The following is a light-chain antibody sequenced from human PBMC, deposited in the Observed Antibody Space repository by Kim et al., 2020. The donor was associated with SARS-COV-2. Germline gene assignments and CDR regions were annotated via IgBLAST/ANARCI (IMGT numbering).Light chain of an antibody. J-gene: IGLJ2*01. Sequence: VALGQTGSITCQGDSLRSYYATWVQQKPGQAPILVIYGKTNRPAGIPYRFSGSSSGNTASLTITGTQASDEADYYCNSRDSNDNVVFGGGTQLTVL. V-gene: IGLV3-19*01. CDR3: NSRDSNDNVV. CDR1: SLRSYY. CDR2: GKT.